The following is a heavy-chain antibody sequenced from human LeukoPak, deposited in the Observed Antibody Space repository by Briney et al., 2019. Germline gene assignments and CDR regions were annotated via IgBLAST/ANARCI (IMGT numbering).Heavy chain of an antibody. J-gene: IGHJ5*02. D-gene: IGHD3-3*01. CDR3: ARGLDFWSGYSPSNWFDP. Sequence: SETLSLTCIVSGDSISGYYWSWIRQPPGKGLEWIGYIYYSGSTNYNPSLKSRVTISVDTSKNQFSLKLSSVTAADTAVYYCARGLDFWSGYSPSNWFDPWGQGTLVTVSS. CDR1: GDSISGYY. CDR2: IYYSGST. V-gene: IGHV4-59*08.